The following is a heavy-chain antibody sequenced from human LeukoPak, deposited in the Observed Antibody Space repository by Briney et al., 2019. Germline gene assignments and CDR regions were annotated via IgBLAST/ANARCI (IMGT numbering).Heavy chain of an antibody. Sequence: SETLSLTCTVSGGSITSHYWTWIRRPPGRAPEWIGYIHHSGSANTNPSLKSGFTTSADTSRNQFSLRLTSVTAADTAIYYCARESPNYNNPVGHKWFDPWGPGTLVTVSS. D-gene: IGHD4/OR15-4a*01. V-gene: IGHV4-59*11. CDR2: IHHSGSA. CDR3: ARESPNYNNPVGHKWFDP. J-gene: IGHJ5*02. CDR1: GGSITSHY.